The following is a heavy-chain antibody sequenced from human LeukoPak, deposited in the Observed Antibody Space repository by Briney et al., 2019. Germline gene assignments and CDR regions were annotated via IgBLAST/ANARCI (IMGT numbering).Heavy chain of an antibody. Sequence: GGSLILSCAASGFTFNSYWMSWVRQAPGKALERVANIKEDGSRKYYVDSVKGRFTISRDNAKKSLYLEMNSLRAEDTAVYYCARDGVTSSVVYWGQGTLVTVSS. CDR3: ARDGVTSSVVY. D-gene: IGHD2-21*02. CDR2: IKEDGSRK. J-gene: IGHJ4*02. V-gene: IGHV3-7*01. CDR1: GFTFNSYW.